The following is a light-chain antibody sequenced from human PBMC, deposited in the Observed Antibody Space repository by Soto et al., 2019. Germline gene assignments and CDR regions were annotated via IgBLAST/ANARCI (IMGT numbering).Light chain of an antibody. Sequence: EIVLTQSPGTLSLSPGERATLSCRASQSVSSNYLAWYQQKPGQAPRLLMYDASSRATGIPDRFSGSGSGTDLTLTISRLEPEDFAVYYCQQYSSSRTFGQGTKVDIK. CDR3: QQYSSSRT. J-gene: IGKJ1*01. CDR2: DAS. V-gene: IGKV3-20*01. CDR1: QSVSSNY.